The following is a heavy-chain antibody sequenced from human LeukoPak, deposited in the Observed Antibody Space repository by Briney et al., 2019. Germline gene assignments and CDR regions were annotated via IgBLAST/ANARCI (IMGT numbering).Heavy chain of an antibody. J-gene: IGHJ5*02. CDR1: GFSFSFSN. CDR3: ARDRDSSGLYGGADL. Sequence: GGSLRLSCAASGFSFSFSNMDWVRQAPGKGLEWVSYISSTNGHTYYADSVNGRFTISRDTAKNSLYLQMNSLRVEDTAIYFCARDRDSSGLYGGADLWGQGVLVTVSA. D-gene: IGHD6-19*01. CDR2: ISSTNGHT. V-gene: IGHV3-21*03.